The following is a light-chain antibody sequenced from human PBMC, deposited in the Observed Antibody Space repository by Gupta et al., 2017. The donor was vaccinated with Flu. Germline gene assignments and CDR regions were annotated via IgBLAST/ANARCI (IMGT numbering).Light chain of an antibody. CDR3: QQDKSYPVT. CDR1: PNIFNL. V-gene: IGKV1-5*03. Sequence: PSTTSASVGDRVIITSRAPPNIFNLLAWHQKKPCKAPNLMIYKASRAESGVPSRISGSGSATEYSLTISSLPPDDFGHYYTQQDKSYPVTFVQGTKLEI. J-gene: IGKJ2*01. CDR2: KAS.